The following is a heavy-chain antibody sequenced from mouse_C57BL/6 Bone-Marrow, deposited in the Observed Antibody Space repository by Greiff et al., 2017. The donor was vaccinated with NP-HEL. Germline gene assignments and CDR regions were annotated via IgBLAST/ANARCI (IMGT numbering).Heavy chain of an antibody. V-gene: IGHV1-54*01. J-gene: IGHJ2*01. CDR3: ARSDYGSTCDY. CDR2: INPGSGGT. D-gene: IGHD1-1*01. Sequence: QVQLQQSGAELVRPGTSVKVSCKASGYAFTNYLIEWVKQRPGQGLEWIGVINPGSGGTNYNEKFKGKATLTADKSSSTAYMQLSSLTSEDSAVYFCARSDYGSTCDYWGQGTTLTVSS. CDR1: GYAFTNYL.